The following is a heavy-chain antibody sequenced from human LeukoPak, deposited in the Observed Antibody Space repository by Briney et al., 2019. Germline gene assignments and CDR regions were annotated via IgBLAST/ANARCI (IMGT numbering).Heavy chain of an antibody. CDR1: GGSISSYY. Sequence: PSETLSLTCTVSGGSISSYYWSWIRQPPGKGLEWIVYIYYSGSTNYNPSLKSRVTISVDTSKNQFSLKLSSVAAADTAVYYCARDLGGYCSGGSCYDYFDYWGQGTLVTVSS. J-gene: IGHJ4*02. D-gene: IGHD2-15*01. CDR2: IYYSGST. V-gene: IGHV4-59*01. CDR3: ARDLGGYCSGGSCYDYFDY.